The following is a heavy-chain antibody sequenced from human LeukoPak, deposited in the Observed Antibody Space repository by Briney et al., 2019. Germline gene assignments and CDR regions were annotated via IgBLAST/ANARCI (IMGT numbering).Heavy chain of an antibody. D-gene: IGHD4-11*01. Sequence: SDTLSLTSVVNGDSSSAFFWNWGCQSPGKGLEWIGEISHSGRTHYNPSLASRVTFSLDTSKTQFSMELKSVTAADTAVYYCARAGTEAMTTPAYPVVYSFHLDLWGARTTLTVS. CDR2: ISHSGRT. CDR1: GDSSSAFF. V-gene: IGHV4-34*01. CDR3: ARAGTEAMTTPAYPVVYSFHLDL. J-gene: IGHJ6*03.